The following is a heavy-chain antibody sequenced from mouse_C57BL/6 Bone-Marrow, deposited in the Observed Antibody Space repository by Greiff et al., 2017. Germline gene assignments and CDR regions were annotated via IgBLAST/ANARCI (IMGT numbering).Heavy chain of an antibody. D-gene: IGHD3-3*01. CDR1: GFTFSDYG. CDR3: ARPLGHYYAMDY. J-gene: IGHJ4*01. V-gene: IGHV5-15*01. CDR2: ISNLAYSI. Sequence: EVKLVESGGGLVQPGGSLKLSCAASGFTFSDYGMAWVRQAPRKGPEWVAFISNLAYSIYYADTVTGRFTISRENAKNTLYLEMSSLRSEYTAMYYCARPLGHYYAMDYWGQGTSVTVSS.